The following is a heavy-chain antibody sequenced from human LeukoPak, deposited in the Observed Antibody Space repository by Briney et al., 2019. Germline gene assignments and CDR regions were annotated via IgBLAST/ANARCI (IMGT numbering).Heavy chain of an antibody. CDR2: IHSDGIGT. CDR3: ARDHYYVPDY. Sequence: GGSLRLSCAASGFSFSTSWMHWVRQAPGKGLVWVSRIHSDGIGTIYADSVKGRFTISRDNSKNTLDLQMSNLRAEDTPVYHCARDHYYVPDYWGQGTLVTVSS. D-gene: IGHD3-10*02. J-gene: IGHJ4*02. CDR1: GFSFSTSW. V-gene: IGHV3-74*01.